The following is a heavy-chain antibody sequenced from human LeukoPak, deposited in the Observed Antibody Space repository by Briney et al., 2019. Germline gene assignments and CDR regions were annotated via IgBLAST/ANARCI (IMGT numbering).Heavy chain of an antibody. D-gene: IGHD6-13*01. Sequence: ASVKVSCKASGYTFTSYAMNWVRQAPGQGLGWMGWINTNTGNPTYAQGFTGRFVFSLDTSVSTAYLQISSLKAEDTAVYYCARGTGSSSWYRPLTTPYYFDYWGQGTLVTVSS. J-gene: IGHJ4*02. CDR3: ARGTGSSSWYRPLTTPYYFDY. CDR1: GYTFTSYA. V-gene: IGHV7-4-1*02. CDR2: INTNTGNP.